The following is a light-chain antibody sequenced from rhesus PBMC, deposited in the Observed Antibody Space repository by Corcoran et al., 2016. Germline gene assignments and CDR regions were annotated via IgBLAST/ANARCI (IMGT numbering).Light chain of an antibody. CDR1: QGITND. CDR3: QHYYSTPYS. J-gene: IGKJ2*01. V-gene: IGKV1-25*01. Sequence: DIQMTQSPSSLSASVGDRVTITCRASQGITNDLAWYQQKPGETPKLLIDEASSLQSGIPSRISGSGSGTDFTLTISSLQSEDFATYYCQHYYSTPYSFGQGTKVEIK. CDR2: EAS.